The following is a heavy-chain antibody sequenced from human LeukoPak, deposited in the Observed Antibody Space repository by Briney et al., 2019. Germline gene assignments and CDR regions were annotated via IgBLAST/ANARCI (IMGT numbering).Heavy chain of an antibody. V-gene: IGHV1-18*01. CDR2: ISAYNGNT. J-gene: IGHJ6*03. Sequence: ASVKVSCKASGHTFTSYGISWVRQAPGQGLEWMGWISAYNGNTNYAQKLQGRVTMTTDTSTSTAYMELRSLRPDDTAVYYCARGNLSSCYLYYFYYYMDGWGKGTTVTGSS. CDR3: ARGNLSSCYLYYFYYYMDG. D-gene: IGHD3-22*01. CDR1: GHTFTSYG.